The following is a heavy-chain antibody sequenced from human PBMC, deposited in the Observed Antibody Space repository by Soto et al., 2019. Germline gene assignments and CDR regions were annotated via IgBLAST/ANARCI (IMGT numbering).Heavy chain of an antibody. CDR1: GGSISSYY. D-gene: IGHD2-21*02. J-gene: IGHJ4*02. V-gene: IGHV4-59*01. CDR3: ARSGGGTAIGKRVSVYYFDY. CDR2: IYYSGST. Sequence: SETLSLTCTVSGGSISSYYWSWIRQPPGKGLEWIGYIYYSGSTNYNPSLKSRVTISVDTSKNQFSLKLSSVTAADTAVYYCARSGGGTAIGKRVSVYYFDYWGQGTLVTVSS.